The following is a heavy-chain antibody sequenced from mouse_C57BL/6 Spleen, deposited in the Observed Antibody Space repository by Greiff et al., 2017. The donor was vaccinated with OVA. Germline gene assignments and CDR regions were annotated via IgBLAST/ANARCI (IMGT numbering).Heavy chain of an antibody. D-gene: IGHD1-1*01. CDR3: AREYYYGSGAMDY. CDR1: GYTFTSYW. J-gene: IGHJ4*01. V-gene: IGHV1-52*01. CDR2: IDPSDSET. Sequence: QVQLQQPGAELVRPGSSVKLSCKASGYTFTSYWMPWVKQRPIQGLEWIGNIDPSDSETHYNQKFKDKATLTVDKSSSTAYLQLSSLTSEDSAVYYCAREYYYGSGAMDYWGQGTSVTVSS.